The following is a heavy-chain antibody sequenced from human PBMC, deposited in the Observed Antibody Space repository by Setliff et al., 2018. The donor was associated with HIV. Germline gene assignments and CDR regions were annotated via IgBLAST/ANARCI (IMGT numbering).Heavy chain of an antibody. CDR1: GGSISSNGHN. CDR2: IYFSDTT. CDR3: ARVNSDAFDV. Sequence: SETLSLTCTVSGGSISSNGHNWGWIRQPPGKGLEWTGSIYFSDTTYYNPSLESRVSISVDTSKNQFSLRLSSVTAADTAVYYCARVNSDAFDVWGQGTKVTVSS. V-gene: IGHV4-39*07. J-gene: IGHJ3*01.